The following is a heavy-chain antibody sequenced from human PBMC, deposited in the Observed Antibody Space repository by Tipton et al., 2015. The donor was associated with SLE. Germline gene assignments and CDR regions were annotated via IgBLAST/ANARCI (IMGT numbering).Heavy chain of an antibody. V-gene: IGHV4-61*08. CDR2: IYYSGST. Sequence: TLSLTCTVSGGSISSGGYYWSWIRQHPGKGLEWIGYIYYSGSTNYNPSLKSRVTISVDTSKNQFSLKLSSVTAADTAVYYCARENSSGYYPYMDVWGKGTTVTVSS. CDR1: GGSISSGGYY. CDR3: ARENSSGYYPYMDV. J-gene: IGHJ6*03. D-gene: IGHD3-22*01.